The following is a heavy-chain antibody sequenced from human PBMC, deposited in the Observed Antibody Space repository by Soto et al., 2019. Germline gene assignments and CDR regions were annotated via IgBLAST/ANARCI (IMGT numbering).Heavy chain of an antibody. D-gene: IGHD3-10*01. Sequence: SDPLSLTFAVSGGSISISNWWSWVRQPPGKGLGWIGEIYHSGSTNYNPSLKSRVTISVDTSKNQFSLNLSSVTAADTAVYYCARVATMVRGGKAKKSLNKNWFDPWGQGTLVT. CDR2: IYHSGST. V-gene: IGHV4-4*02. J-gene: IGHJ5*02. CDR1: GGSISISNW. CDR3: ARVATMVRGGKAKKSLNKNWFDP.